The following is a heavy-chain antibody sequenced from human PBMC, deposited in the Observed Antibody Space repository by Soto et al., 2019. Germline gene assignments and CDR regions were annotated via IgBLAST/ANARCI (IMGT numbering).Heavy chain of an antibody. V-gene: IGHV1-69*06. Sequence: ASVKVSCKAAGGTFSSYAISWVRQAPGQGLEWMGGIIPIFGTANYAQKFQGRVTITADKSTSTAYMELSSLRSEDTAVYYCAREDPVEMATMAAAFDIWGQGTMVTVSS. J-gene: IGHJ3*02. CDR2: IIPIFGTA. CDR1: GGTFSSYA. D-gene: IGHD5-12*01. CDR3: AREDPVEMATMAAAFDI.